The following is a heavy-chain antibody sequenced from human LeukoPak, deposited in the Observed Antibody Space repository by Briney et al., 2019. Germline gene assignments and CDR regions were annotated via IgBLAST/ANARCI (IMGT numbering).Heavy chain of an antibody. CDR2: ISGSGGRP. CDR3: AKRGVVIRVILVGFHKEAYYFDS. CDR1: GITLSNYG. J-gene: IGHJ4*02. V-gene: IGHV3-23*01. D-gene: IGHD3-22*01. Sequence: GDPLRLSCAMYGITLSNYGMRGVRQAIGKGLEWVAGISGSGGRPNYADSVKGRFTISRDNAKNTLYLQMNSLRAEDTAVYFCAKRGVVIRVILVGFHKEAYYFDSWGQGALVTVSS.